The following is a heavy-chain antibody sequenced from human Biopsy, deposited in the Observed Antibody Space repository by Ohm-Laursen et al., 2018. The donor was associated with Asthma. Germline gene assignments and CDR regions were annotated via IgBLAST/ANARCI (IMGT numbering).Heavy chain of an antibody. CDR2: IIPIFGPT. D-gene: IGHD2-2*01. CDR1: GGTFSSNS. Sequence: GSSVKVSCKASGGTFSSNSINWVRQAPGQGLEWMGRIIPIFGPTNYAQKFQGRVTISADDSTSTAYMELSSLSSEDTALYCCARGPEYVRSSGALDYWGQGTLVTVSS. J-gene: IGHJ4*02. V-gene: IGHV1-69*15. CDR3: ARGPEYVRSSGALDY.